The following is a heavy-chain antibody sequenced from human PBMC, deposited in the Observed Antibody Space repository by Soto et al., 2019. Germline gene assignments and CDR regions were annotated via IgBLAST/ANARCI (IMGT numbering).Heavy chain of an antibody. Sequence: ETLSLTCAVYGGSFSGYYWSWIRQPPGKGLGWIGEINHSGSTNYNPSLKSRVTISVDTSKNQFSLKLSSVTAADTAVYYCARARYCTNGVCYSTPYYYYGMDVWGQGTTVTVSS. CDR2: INHSGST. CDR3: ARARYCTNGVCYSTPYYYYGMDV. V-gene: IGHV4-34*01. D-gene: IGHD2-8*01. J-gene: IGHJ6*02. CDR1: GGSFSGYY.